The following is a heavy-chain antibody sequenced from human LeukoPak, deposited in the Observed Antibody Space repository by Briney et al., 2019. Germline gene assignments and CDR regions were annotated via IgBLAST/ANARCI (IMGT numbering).Heavy chain of an antibody. J-gene: IGHJ4*02. V-gene: IGHV3-9*01. CDR2: ISWNSGSI. D-gene: IGHD6-13*01. CDR1: GFTFDDYA. Sequence: GRSLRLSCAASGFTFDDYAVHWVRQAPGKGLEWVSGISWNSGSIGYADSVKGRFTISRDNAKNSLYLQMNSLRAEDTALYYCATSRSSWYLRSLDYWGQGTLVTVSS. CDR3: ATSRSSWYLRSLDY.